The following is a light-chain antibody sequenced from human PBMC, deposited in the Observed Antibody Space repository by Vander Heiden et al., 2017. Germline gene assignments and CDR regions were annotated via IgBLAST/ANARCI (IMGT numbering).Light chain of an antibody. Sequence: SYELIQPPPVSVSPRQTASITCSGGKLGDKYTFWYQQKPGQSLVLVIYQDTTRPSGIPERFSGSNSGNTATLTVSGTQAMDEADYYCQAWDSSVAFGGGTKLTVL. V-gene: IGLV3-1*01. CDR2: QDT. J-gene: IGLJ2*01. CDR1: KLGDKY. CDR3: QAWDSSVA.